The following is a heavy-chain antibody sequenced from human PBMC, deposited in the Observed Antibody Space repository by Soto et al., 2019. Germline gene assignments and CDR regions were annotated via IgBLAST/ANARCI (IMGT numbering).Heavy chain of an antibody. V-gene: IGHV3-74*01. CDR3: ARVKSGSYDWFDP. J-gene: IGHJ5*02. D-gene: IGHD3-10*01. CDR2: INTDGSRT. Sequence: GGSLRLSCAASGFTFSNYWMHWVRQAPGKGLMWVSRINTDGSRTTYADSVKGRFAISRDNAKNTLYLQMNSLRAEDTAVYYCARVKSGSYDWFDPWGQGTLVTVSS. CDR1: GFTFSNYW.